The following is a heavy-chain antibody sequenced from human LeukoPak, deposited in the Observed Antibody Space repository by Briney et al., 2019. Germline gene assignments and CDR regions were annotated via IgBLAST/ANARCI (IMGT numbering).Heavy chain of an antibody. V-gene: IGHV1-18*04. Sequence: ASVKVSCKASGYTFTSYGISWVRQAPGQGLEWMGWISAYNGNTNYAQKLQGRVTMTTDTSTSTAYMELRSLRSDDTAVYCCARDGMDTAMVPFDYWGQGTLVTVSS. CDR3: ARDGMDTAMVPFDY. J-gene: IGHJ4*02. CDR2: ISAYNGNT. CDR1: GYTFTSYG. D-gene: IGHD5-18*01.